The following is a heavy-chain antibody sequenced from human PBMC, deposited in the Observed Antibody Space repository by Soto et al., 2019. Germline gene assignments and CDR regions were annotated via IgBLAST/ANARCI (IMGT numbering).Heavy chain of an antibody. CDR3: ARVPGRNSRDVFDY. V-gene: IGHV1-46*01. J-gene: IGHJ4*02. CDR1: GYTFTSYY. CDR2: VSPSGGST. D-gene: IGHD2-21*01. Sequence: ASVKVSCKASGYTFTSYYIHWVRQAPGQGLEWMGIVSPSGGSTTYAQSFQDRVTMTWDTSTTTVNMELSSLRSEDTAVYYCARVPGRNSRDVFDYRGQGTLVTVPS.